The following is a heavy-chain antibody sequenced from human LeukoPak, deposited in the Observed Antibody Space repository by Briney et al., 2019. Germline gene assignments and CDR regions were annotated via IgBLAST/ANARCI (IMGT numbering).Heavy chain of an antibody. CDR2: ISPSGGST. CDR3: AKDPYSGSPRGFDY. Sequence: GGSLRLSCAASGFTFSSYAMSWVRQAPGEGLEWVSTISPSGGSTFYADSVKGRFTIFRDNSKNTLYLQMNNLRVDDTAVYYFAKDPYSGSPRGFDYWGQGTLVAASS. D-gene: IGHD1-26*01. V-gene: IGHV3-23*01. J-gene: IGHJ4*02. CDR1: GFTFSSYA.